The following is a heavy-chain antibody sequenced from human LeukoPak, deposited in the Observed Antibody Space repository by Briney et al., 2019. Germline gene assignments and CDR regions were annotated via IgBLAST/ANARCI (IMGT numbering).Heavy chain of an antibody. J-gene: IGHJ5*02. Sequence: SETLSLTCTVSGASITSHHWSWIRQPPGKGLEWIAYIYSTGSTDYNPSLKSRVTISVDTSRNQFSLKLSSVTAADTAAYYCARDQDTFWFDPWGQGTLVTVSS. V-gene: IGHV4-59*11. CDR3: ARDQDTFWFDP. D-gene: IGHD5-18*01. CDR1: GASITSHH. CDR2: IYSTGST.